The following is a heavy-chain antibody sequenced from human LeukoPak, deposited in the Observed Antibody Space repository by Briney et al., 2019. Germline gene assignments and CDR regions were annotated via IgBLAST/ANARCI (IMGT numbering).Heavy chain of an antibody. D-gene: IGHD4-23*01. V-gene: IGHV4-38-2*02. Sequence: PSETLSLTCTVSGYSISSGYYWGWIRQPPGKGLEWIGSIHHSGSTYYNPSLKSRVTISVDTSKNQFSLRLSSVTAADTAVYYCAGRVNSLDYWGQGTLVTVSS. CDR3: AGRVNSLDY. CDR2: IHHSGST. J-gene: IGHJ4*02. CDR1: GYSISSGYY.